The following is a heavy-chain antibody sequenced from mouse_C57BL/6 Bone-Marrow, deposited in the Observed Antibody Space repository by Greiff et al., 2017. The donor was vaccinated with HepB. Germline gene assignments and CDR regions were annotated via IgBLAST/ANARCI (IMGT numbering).Heavy chain of an antibody. CDR3: ARGGFTTVVATNY. CDR1: GYTFTSYW. J-gene: IGHJ2*01. CDR2: IDPNSGGT. V-gene: IGHV1-72*01. D-gene: IGHD1-1*01. Sequence: VQLQQPGAELVKPGASVKLSCKASGYTFTSYWMHWVKQRPGRGLEWIGRIDPNSGGTKYNEKFKSKATLTVDKPSSTAYMQLSSLTSEDSAVYYCARGGFTTVVATNYWGQGTTLTVSS.